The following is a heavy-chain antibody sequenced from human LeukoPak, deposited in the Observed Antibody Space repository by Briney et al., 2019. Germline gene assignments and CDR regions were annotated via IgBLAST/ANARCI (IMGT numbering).Heavy chain of an antibody. CDR1: GGSIVIYY. J-gene: IGHJ3*01. Sequence: KPSETLSLTCTVSGGSIVIYYWSWIRQAPGKGLEWIGFMYYGGKSNANSSLKSRVTISVDTSTNQLSLRLDSVIASDTAVYYCATWTSGDAFDVWGPGTMVTVSS. D-gene: IGHD1-1*01. V-gene: IGHV4-59*08. CDR3: ATWTSGDAFDV. CDR2: MYYGGKS.